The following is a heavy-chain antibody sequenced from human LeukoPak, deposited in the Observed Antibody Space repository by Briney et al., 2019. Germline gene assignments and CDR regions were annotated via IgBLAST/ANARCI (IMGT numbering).Heavy chain of an antibody. CDR1: GYTFTCYY. V-gene: IGHV1-2*02. CDR3: ARDPGSSSSPFDY. J-gene: IGHJ4*02. CDR2: INPNSGGT. Sequence: ASVKVSCKASGYTFTCYYMHWVRQAPGQGLEWMGWINPNSGGTNYAQKFQGRVTMTRDTSISTAYMELSRLRSDDTAVYYCARDPGSSSSPFDYWGQGTLVTVSS. D-gene: IGHD6-6*01.